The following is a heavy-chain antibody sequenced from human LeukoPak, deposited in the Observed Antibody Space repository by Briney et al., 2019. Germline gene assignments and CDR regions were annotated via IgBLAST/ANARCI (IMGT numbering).Heavy chain of an antibody. Sequence: SETLSLTCTVSGGSISSSSYYWGWIRQPPGKGLEWIGSIYYSGSTYYNPSLKSRVTISVDTAKNQFSLKLSSVTAADTAVYYCARQLGYCSSTSCYADKVDYWGQGTLVTVSS. D-gene: IGHD2-2*01. CDR3: ARQLGYCSSTSCYADKVDY. J-gene: IGHJ4*02. CDR2: IYYSGST. V-gene: IGHV4-39*01. CDR1: GGSISSSSYY.